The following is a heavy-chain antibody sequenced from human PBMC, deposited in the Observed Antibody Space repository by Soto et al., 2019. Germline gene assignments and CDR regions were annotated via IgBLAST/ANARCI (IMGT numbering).Heavy chain of an antibody. D-gene: IGHD3-22*01. CDR3: AKDGPKLSSGYYHYYCYYGMDV. J-gene: IGHJ6*02. CDR2: ISGSGGST. V-gene: IGHV3-23*01. Sequence: EVQLLESGGGLVQPGGSLRLSCAASGFTFSSYAMSWVRQAPGKGLEWVSAISGSGGSTYYADSVKGRFTISRDNSKSTLYPQMNSLRADDTAVYYCAKDGPKLSSGYYHYYCYYGMDVWGQGTTVTVSS. CDR1: GFTFSSYA.